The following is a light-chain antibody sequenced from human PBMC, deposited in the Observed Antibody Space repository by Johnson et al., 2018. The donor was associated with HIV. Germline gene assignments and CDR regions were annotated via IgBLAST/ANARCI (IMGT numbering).Light chain of an antibody. V-gene: IGLV1-51*02. CDR2: ENN. J-gene: IGLJ1*01. Sequence: QSVLTQPPSVSAAPGQKVTISCSGSSSNIGNNYVSWYQQLPGTAPKLLIHENNKRPSGIPDRFSGSKSGTSATLGITGLQNGDEADYYCGTWDSSLSVYVFGTGTKVTVL. CDR3: GTWDSSLSVYV. CDR1: SSNIGNNY.